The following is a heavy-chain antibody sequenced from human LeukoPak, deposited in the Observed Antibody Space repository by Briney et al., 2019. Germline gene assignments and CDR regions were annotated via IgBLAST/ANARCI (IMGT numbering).Heavy chain of an antibody. CDR1: GYTFTSYD. J-gene: IGHJ4*02. CDR2: MNPNSGNT. CDR3: ARGLGSTWYNY. D-gene: IGHD6-13*01. Sequence: ASVRVSCKASGYTFTSYDINWVRQTTGQGLEWMGWMNPNSGNTGFAQRFQGRVTMTRNTSISTAYMELSSLTSEDTAVYYCARGLGSTWYNYWGQGTLVTVSS. V-gene: IGHV1-8*01.